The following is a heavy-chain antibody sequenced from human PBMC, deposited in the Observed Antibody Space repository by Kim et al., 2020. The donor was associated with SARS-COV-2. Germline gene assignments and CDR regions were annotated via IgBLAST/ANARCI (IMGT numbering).Heavy chain of an antibody. CDR2: IIPILGIA. D-gene: IGHD5-12*01. Sequence: SVKVSCKASGGTFSSYAISWVRQAPGQGLEWMGRIIPILGIANYAQKFQGRVTITADKSTSTAYMELSSLRSEDTAVYYCARARDGYNNDYWGQGTLVTVSS. J-gene: IGHJ4*02. CDR1: GGTFSSYA. CDR3: ARARDGYNNDY. V-gene: IGHV1-69*04.